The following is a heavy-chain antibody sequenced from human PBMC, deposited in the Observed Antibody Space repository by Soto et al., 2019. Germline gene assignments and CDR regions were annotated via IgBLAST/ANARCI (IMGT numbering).Heavy chain of an antibody. CDR2: ISAYNGNT. V-gene: IGHV1-18*04. D-gene: IGHD2-2*02. CDR1: GYTFTSYG. CDR3: ARDRDIVVVPAAISNYYYGMDV. Sequence: ASVKVSCKASGYTFTSYGISWVRQAPGQGLEWMGWISAYNGNTNYAQKLQGRVTVTTDTSTSTAYMELRSLRSDDTAVYYCARDRDIVVVPAAISNYYYGMDVWGQGTTVTVSS. J-gene: IGHJ6*02.